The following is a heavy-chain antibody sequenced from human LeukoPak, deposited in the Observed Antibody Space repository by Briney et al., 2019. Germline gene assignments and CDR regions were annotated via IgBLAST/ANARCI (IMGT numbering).Heavy chain of an antibody. D-gene: IGHD3-22*01. CDR2: IYSTGST. CDR1: GGSISSYY. Sequence: SETLSLTCTVSGGSISSYYWSWIRQPAGKGLDWIGRIYSTGSTNYNPSLKSRVTMSVDTSKNQFSLRLRSVTAADTAVYYCARESGDDSSGYTPDYWGQGTLVTVSS. J-gene: IGHJ4*02. V-gene: IGHV4-4*07. CDR3: ARESGDDSSGYTPDY.